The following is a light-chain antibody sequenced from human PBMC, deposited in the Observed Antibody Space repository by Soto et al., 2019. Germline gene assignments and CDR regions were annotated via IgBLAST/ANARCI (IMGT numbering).Light chain of an antibody. CDR3: QQRPNWPLT. V-gene: IGKV3-11*01. CDR1: QSISSH. Sequence: EIVLPQSPATLSLSPGERATLSCRASQSISSHLVWYQQKLGQAPRLLIYDASNRATGIPARFSGSGSGTDFTLTISSLEPEDFAVYYCQQRPNWPLTFGGGTRVEIK. CDR2: DAS. J-gene: IGKJ4*01.